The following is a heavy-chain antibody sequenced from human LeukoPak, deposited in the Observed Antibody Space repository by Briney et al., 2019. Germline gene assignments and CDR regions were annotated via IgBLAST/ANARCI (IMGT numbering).Heavy chain of an antibody. CDR2: ISGDGGST. Sequence: PGGSLRLSCAASGFTFDDYAMHWVRQAPGKGLEWVSLISGDGGSTYYADSVKGRFTISRDNSKNSLYLQTNSLRTEDTALYYCAKDHSGSYYEWVFDYWGQGTLVTVSS. J-gene: IGHJ4*02. CDR1: GFTFDDYA. D-gene: IGHD1-26*01. V-gene: IGHV3-43*02. CDR3: AKDHSGSYYEWVFDY.